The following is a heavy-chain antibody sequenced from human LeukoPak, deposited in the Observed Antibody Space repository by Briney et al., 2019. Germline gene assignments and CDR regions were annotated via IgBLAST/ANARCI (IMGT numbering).Heavy chain of an antibody. CDR1: GFTFSSYA. Sequence: GRSLRLCCAASGFTFSSYAMHWGRQAPGKGLEWVAVISYDGSNKYYADSVKGRFTISRDNSKNTLYLQMNSLRAEDTAVYYCVAPGYCSSTSRYTFDYWGQGTLVTVSS. V-gene: IGHV3-30*04. CDR3: VAPGYCSSTSRYTFDY. D-gene: IGHD2-2*02. J-gene: IGHJ4*02. CDR2: ISYDGSNK.